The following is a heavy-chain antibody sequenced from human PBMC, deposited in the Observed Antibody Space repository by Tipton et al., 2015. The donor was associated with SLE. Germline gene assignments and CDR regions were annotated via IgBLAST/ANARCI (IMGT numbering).Heavy chain of an antibody. CDR2: IKEDGGEI. Sequence: GSLRLSCAASGFTTNNVWMTWVRQAPGKGLEWVANIKEDGGEIYYVDSVKGRFTVSRDNAENSLYLQINSLRAEDTAVYFCARDDYGEAFDLWGQGTMVTVSP. D-gene: IGHD4-17*01. CDR1: GFTTNNVW. CDR3: ARDDYGEAFDL. J-gene: IGHJ3*01. V-gene: IGHV3-7*01.